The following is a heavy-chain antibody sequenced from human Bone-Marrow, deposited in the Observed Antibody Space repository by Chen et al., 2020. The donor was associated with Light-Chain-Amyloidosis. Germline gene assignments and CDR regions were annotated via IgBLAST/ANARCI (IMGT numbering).Heavy chain of an antibody. Sequence: WIGWVRQVPGKGLEWMGVIYPDDSDARYSPSFGGQVTISADKSITTAYLQWRSLKASDTAMYYCARRRDGYNFDYWGQGTLVTVSS. D-gene: IGHD5-12*01. CDR2: IYPDDSDA. J-gene: IGHJ4*02. CDR3: ARRRDGYNFDY. V-gene: IGHV5-51*01. CDR1: W.